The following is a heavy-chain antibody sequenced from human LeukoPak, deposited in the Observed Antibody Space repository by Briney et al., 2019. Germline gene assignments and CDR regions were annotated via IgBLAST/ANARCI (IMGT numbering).Heavy chain of an antibody. Sequence: GSLRLPCAASGFTFSDYYMSWIRQAPGKGLEWVSYISSSGSTIYYADSVKGRFTISRDNAKNSLYLQMNSLRAEDTAVYYCARDRVGDWEYFDYWGQGTLVTVSS. CDR2: ISSSGSTI. CDR1: GFTFSDYY. V-gene: IGHV3-11*01. J-gene: IGHJ4*02. D-gene: IGHD1-26*01. CDR3: ARDRVGDWEYFDY.